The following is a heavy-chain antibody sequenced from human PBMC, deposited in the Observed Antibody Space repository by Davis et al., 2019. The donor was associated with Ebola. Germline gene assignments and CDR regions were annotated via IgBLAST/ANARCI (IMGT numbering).Heavy chain of an antibody. CDR3: AREGKYRDESRTFDY. CDR1: GFTVSSNY. J-gene: IGHJ4*02. V-gene: IGHV3-66*01. CDR2: IYSGGST. Sequence: GESLKISCAASGFTVSSNYMSWFRQAPGKGLEWVSVIYSGGSTYYADSVKGRFTISRDNSKNTLYLQMNSLRAEETAVYYCAREGKYRDESRTFDYWGQGTLVTVSS. D-gene: IGHD2-2*01.